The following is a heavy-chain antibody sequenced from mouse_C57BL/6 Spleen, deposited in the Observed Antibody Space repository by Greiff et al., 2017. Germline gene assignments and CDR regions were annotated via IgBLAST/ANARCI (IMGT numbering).Heavy chain of an antibody. CDR2: IDPSDSEN. CDR1: GYTFTSYW. Sequence: QVQLQQSGAELVRPGSSVKLSCKASGYTFTSYWMRWVKQRPIQGLEWNGNIDPSDSENHYNQKFKDKATLTVDKSSSTAYMQLSSLTSEDSAVYYCARGAVVAPYWYFDVWGTETTVTVSS. CDR3: ARGAVVAPYWYFDV. J-gene: IGHJ1*03. V-gene: IGHV1-52*01. D-gene: IGHD1-1*01.